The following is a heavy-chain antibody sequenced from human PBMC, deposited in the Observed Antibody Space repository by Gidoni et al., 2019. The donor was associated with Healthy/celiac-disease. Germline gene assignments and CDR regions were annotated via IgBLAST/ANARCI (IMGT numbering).Heavy chain of an antibody. CDR3: AKVGGERLLLWFGEFDY. V-gene: IGHV3-23*01. CDR2: ISVSGGST. J-gene: IGHJ4*02. D-gene: IGHD3-10*01. CDR1: GFTFSSYA. Sequence: EVQLLESGGGLVQPGGSLRLSCAASGFTFSSYAMSWVRQAPGKGLEWVSAISVSGGSTYYAASVKGRFTISRDNSKNTLYLQMNSLSAEDTAVYYCAKVGGERLLLWFGEFDYWGQGTLVTVSS.